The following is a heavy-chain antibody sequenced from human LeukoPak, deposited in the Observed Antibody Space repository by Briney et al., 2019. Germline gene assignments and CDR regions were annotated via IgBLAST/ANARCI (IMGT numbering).Heavy chain of an antibody. J-gene: IGHJ4*02. Sequence: SETLSLTCAVYGGSFSGYYWSWIRHPPGKGLEWMGEINHSGSTNYNPSLKSRVTISVDTSKNQFSLKLSSVTAADTAVYYCARESDSGYVLPFDYWGQGTLVTVSS. CDR2: INHSGST. CDR1: GGSFSGYY. D-gene: IGHD5-12*01. V-gene: IGHV4-34*01. CDR3: ARESDSGYVLPFDY.